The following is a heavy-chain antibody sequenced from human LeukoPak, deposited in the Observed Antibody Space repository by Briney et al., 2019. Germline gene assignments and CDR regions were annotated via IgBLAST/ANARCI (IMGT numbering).Heavy chain of an antibody. CDR2: ISSSSSYI. D-gene: IGHD6-6*01. Sequence: PGGSLRLSCAASGLTFSSYGMSWVRQAPGRGLEWVSAISSSSSYIYYADSVKGRFTISRDNAKNSLYLQMNSPRAEDTAVYYCARIYSSSSSRGAFDIWGQGTMVTVSS. CDR1: GLTFSSYG. CDR3: ARIYSSSSSRGAFDI. J-gene: IGHJ3*02. V-gene: IGHV3-21*01.